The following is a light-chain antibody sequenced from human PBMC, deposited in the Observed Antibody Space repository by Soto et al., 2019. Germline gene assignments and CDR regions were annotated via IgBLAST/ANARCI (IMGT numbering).Light chain of an antibody. CDR1: SSDVGSYNL. J-gene: IGLJ1*01. CDR3: CSYASSSSYV. Sequence: QSVLTQPASVSGSPGQSITISCTGTSSDVGSYNLVSWYQQHPGKAPKLMIYEGSKRPSGVSNRFSGSKSGSTASLTISGLQAEDEADYYCCSYASSSSYVFGTGTKVTVL. CDR2: EGS. V-gene: IGLV2-23*01.